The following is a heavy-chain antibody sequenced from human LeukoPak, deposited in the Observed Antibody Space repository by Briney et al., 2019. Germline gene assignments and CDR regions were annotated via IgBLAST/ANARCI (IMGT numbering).Heavy chain of an antibody. J-gene: IGHJ6*03. D-gene: IGHD2-2*01. Sequence: GASVKVSCKASGGTFSSYAISWVRQAPRQGLEWMGGIIPIFGTANYAQKFQGRVTITADESTSTAYMELSSLRSEDTAVYYCARAVVPAANPYYYYYMDVWGKGTTVTVSS. CDR3: ARAVVPAANPYYYYYMDV. V-gene: IGHV1-69*13. CDR2: IIPIFGTA. CDR1: GGTFSSYA.